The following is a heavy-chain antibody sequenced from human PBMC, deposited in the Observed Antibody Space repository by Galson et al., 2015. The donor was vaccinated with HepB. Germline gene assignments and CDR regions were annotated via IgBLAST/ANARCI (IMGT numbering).Heavy chain of an antibody. CDR2: ISYDGSNK. CDR1: GFTFSSYA. Sequence: SLRLSCAASGFTFSSYAMHWVRQAPGKGLEWVAVISYDGSNKYYADSVKGRFTISRDNSKNTLYLQMNSLRAEDTAVYYCASTDSSGARAFDIWGQGTMVTVSS. J-gene: IGHJ3*02. V-gene: IGHV3-30-3*01. CDR3: ASTDSSGARAFDI. D-gene: IGHD3-22*01.